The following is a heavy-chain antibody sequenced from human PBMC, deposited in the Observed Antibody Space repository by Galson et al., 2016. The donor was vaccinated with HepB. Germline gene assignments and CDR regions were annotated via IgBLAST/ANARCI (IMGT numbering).Heavy chain of an antibody. D-gene: IGHD3-16*01. J-gene: IGHJ6*02. CDR2: MVPLQNTP. CDR1: GVAFSSYV. V-gene: IGHV1-69*05. Sequence: SVKVSCKATGVAFSSYVMTWVRQAPGQGLEWMGGMVPLQNTPTYAQQFQGRVTISTDESKRTAYMELRSLRSEDTAVYYCARSVTSVRLTDFYYTMDGWGLGTPVIVSS. CDR3: ARSVTSVRLTDFYYTMDG.